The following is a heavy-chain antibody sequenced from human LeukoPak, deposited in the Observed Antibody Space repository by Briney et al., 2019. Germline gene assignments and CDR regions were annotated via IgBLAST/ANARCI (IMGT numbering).Heavy chain of an antibody. CDR1: GFTFSHSG. Sequence: PGRSLRLSCAASGFTFSHSGMHWVSQAPGKGLEWVALILYDGSSKYHSDPVRGRFTISRDNSKNAVYLQMNSLRAEDTAVYYCASRWDTMIVIHWGQGTLVTVSS. D-gene: IGHD2/OR15-2a*01. J-gene: IGHJ1*01. CDR2: ILYDGSSK. V-gene: IGHV3-33*05. CDR3: ASRWDTMIVIH.